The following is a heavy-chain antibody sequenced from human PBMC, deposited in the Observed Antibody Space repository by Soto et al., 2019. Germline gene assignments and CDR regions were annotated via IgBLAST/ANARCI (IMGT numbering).Heavy chain of an antibody. D-gene: IGHD6-13*01. CDR1: GYTFTSYD. CDR3: ARGRQQAFRWSDP. Sequence: QGQLVQSGAEVKKPGASVKVSCKASGYTFTSYDITWVRQATGQGIEWMGCMNPNSGNKGYAQTFQGRVTMTRNNAIITAYLEPSSLRAEDTAVYYCARGRQQAFRWSDPWGQGTLVTVSA. V-gene: IGHV1-8*02. J-gene: IGHJ5*02. CDR2: MNPNSGNK.